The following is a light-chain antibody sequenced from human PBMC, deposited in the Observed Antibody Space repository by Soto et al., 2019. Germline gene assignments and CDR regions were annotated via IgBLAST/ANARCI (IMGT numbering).Light chain of an antibody. CDR1: QSVLYSSNNKNY. CDR2: WAS. J-gene: IGKJ2*01. CDR3: QQDYSTPYT. Sequence: DIVMTQSPDSLAVSLGERDTINCKSSQSVLYSSNNKNYLAWYQQKPGQPPKLLIDWASTRESGVPDRFSGSGSGTDFTLTISSLQAEDVAVYYCQQDYSTPYTFGQGTKLEIK. V-gene: IGKV4-1*01.